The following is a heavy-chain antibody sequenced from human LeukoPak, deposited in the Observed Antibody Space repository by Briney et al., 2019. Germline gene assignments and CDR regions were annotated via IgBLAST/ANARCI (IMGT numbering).Heavy chain of an antibody. CDR1: GFTFSSYA. D-gene: IGHD3-3*01. CDR2: ISGSGGST. J-gene: IGHJ3*02. Sequence: GGSLRLSCAASGFTFSSYAMSWVRQAPGKGLEWVSAISGSGGSTYYADSVKGRFTISRDNAKNSLYLQMNSLRAEDTAVYYCARVKDYDFWSGSHPNAFDIWGQGTMVTVSS. CDR3: ARVKDYDFWSGSHPNAFDI. V-gene: IGHV3-23*01.